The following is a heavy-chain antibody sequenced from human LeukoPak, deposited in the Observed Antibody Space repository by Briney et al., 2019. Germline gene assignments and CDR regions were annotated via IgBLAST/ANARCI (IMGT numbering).Heavy chain of an antibody. Sequence: GAPVKVSCKVSGYTLTELSMHWVRQAPGKGLEWMGGFDPEDGETIYAQKFQGRVTMTEDTSTDTAYMELSSLRSEDTAVYYCATPRRDQLLLGLDYWGQGTLVTVSS. D-gene: IGHD2-2*01. J-gene: IGHJ4*02. CDR3: ATPRRDQLLLGLDY. CDR2: FDPEDGET. CDR1: GYTLTELS. V-gene: IGHV1-24*01.